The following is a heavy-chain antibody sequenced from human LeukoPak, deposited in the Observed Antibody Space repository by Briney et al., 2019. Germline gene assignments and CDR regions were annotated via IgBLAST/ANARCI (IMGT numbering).Heavy chain of an antibody. Sequence: PGGSLRLSCAASGFSVSTSYMIWVRQAPGKGLEWVSIIYSDGNTYYADSVKGRFTISRDNSKNTLYVQMNSLRAEDTAVYYCTRPRGPAARWGYMDVWGKGTTVTVSS. CDR2: IYSDGNT. V-gene: IGHV3-53*01. CDR3: TRPRGPAARWGYMDV. D-gene: IGHD2-2*01. CDR1: GFSVSTSY. J-gene: IGHJ6*03.